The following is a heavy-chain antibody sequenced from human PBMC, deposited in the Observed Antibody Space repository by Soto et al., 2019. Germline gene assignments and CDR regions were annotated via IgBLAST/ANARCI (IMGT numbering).Heavy chain of an antibody. V-gene: IGHV4-31*03. Sequence: TLSLTCTVSGGSISSGGYYWSWIRQHPGKGLEWIGYIYYSGSTYYSPSLKSRVTISVDTSKNQFSLKLSSVTAADTAVYYCARGPVVTYPAVGGAFDLWGQGTMVTVSS. D-gene: IGHD2-21*02. CDR1: GGSISSGGYY. CDR2: IYYSGST. J-gene: IGHJ3*01. CDR3: ARGPVVTYPAVGGAFDL.